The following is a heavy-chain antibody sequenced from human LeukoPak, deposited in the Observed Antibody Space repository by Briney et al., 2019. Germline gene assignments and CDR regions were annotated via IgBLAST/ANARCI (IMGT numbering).Heavy chain of an antibody. D-gene: IGHD1-26*01. V-gene: IGHV4-4*09. Sequence: SETLSLTCTVSGGSISSYYWSWIRQPPGKGLEWIGYIYTSGSTNYNPSLKSRVAISVDTSKNQFSLKLSSVTAADTAVYYCARVGPYYYYYMDVWGKGTTVTVSS. CDR3: ARVGPYYYYYMDV. CDR1: GGSISSYY. CDR2: IYTSGST. J-gene: IGHJ6*03.